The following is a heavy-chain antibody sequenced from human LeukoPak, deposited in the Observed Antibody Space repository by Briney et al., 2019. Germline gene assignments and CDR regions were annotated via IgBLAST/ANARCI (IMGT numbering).Heavy chain of an antibody. V-gene: IGHV4-39*01. D-gene: IGHD2-15*01. CDR1: GGSISSSSYY. CDR2: IFYSGST. CDR3: ARRPLYCNDGGCQLYYFDY. J-gene: IGHJ4*02. Sequence: SETLSLTCTVSGGSISSSSYYWGWIRQPPGKGLEWIGCIFYSGSTYYNPSLKSRVTISIDTSKNQFSLKLSSVTAADTAVYYCARRPLYCNDGGCQLYYFDYWGQGTLVTVSS.